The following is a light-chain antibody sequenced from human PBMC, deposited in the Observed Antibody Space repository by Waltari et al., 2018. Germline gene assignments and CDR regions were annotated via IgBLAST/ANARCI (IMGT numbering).Light chain of an antibody. V-gene: IGKV4-1*01. CDR1: QSVLYSSNNKNY. Sequence: DIVMTQSPDSLAVSLGERATINCKSSQSVLYSSNNKNYLVWYQQKPGQPPKLLIYWASTRESVVPDRFSGSGSGTDFTLTISSLQAEDVAVYYCQQYYITPWTFGQGTKVEIK. CDR2: WAS. CDR3: QQYYITPWT. J-gene: IGKJ1*01.